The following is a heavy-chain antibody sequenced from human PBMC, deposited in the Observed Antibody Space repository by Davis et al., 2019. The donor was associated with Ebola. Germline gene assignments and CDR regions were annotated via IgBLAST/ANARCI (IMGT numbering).Heavy chain of an antibody. V-gene: IGHV3-23*01. D-gene: IGHD2-15*01. CDR2: ISSNGGST. CDR3: AGSCGGSCSSGDAFDI. J-gene: IGHJ3*02. CDR1: GSGFIFSGNS. Sequence: GESLKISCVASGSGFIFSGNSMSWVRQAPGKGLEWVSIISSNGGSTYYADSVEGRFTISRDNSKNTLYLQMNSLRAEDTAVYYCAGSCGGSCSSGDAFDIWGQGTMVTVSS.